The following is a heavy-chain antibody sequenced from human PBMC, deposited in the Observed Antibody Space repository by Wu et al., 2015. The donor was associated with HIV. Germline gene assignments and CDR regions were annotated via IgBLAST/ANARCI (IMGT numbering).Heavy chain of an antibody. V-gene: IGHV1-2*02. CDR2: INPNSGGT. CDR1: GYPFTAYY. CDR3: ARDGGXWLQTHFDY. D-gene: IGHD5-24*01. J-gene: IGHJ4*02. Sequence: KVSCKASGYPFTAYYMHWVRQAPGQGLEWMGWINPNSGGTFFAQKFQGRVTMTRDTSISTAYMELSSLTSDDTAVYYCARDGGXWLQTHFDYWGQGTLVTVSS.